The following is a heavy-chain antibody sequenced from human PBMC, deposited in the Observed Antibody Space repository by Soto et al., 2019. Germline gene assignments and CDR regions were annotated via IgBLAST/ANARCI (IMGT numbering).Heavy chain of an antibody. CDR1: GFTFSSYA. D-gene: IGHD3-9*01. CDR3: ARERYYDILTGYYTYYGMDV. J-gene: IGHJ6*02. CDR2: ISYDGSNK. V-gene: IGHV3-30-3*01. Sequence: GGSLRLSCAASGFTFSSYAMHWVRQAPGKGLEWVAVISYDGSNKYYADSVKGRFTISRDNSKNTLYLQMNSLRAEDTAVYYCARERYYDILTGYYTYYGMDVWGQGTTVTVSS.